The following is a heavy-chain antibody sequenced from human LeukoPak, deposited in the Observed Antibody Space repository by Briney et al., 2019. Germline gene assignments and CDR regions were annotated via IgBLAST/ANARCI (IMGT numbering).Heavy chain of an antibody. J-gene: IGHJ6*02. CDR2: IYPGDSDT. CDR1: GXSFTSYC. V-gene: IGHV5-51*01. Sequence: GESLKISCKGSGXSFTSYCIGWVRQMPGKGLEWMGIIYPGDSDTGYSPSFQGQVTISADKSISTAYLQWSSLKASDTAMYFCARRGSSSDGNFGMDVWGQGTTVTVSS. D-gene: IGHD6-6*01. CDR3: ARRGSSSDGNFGMDV.